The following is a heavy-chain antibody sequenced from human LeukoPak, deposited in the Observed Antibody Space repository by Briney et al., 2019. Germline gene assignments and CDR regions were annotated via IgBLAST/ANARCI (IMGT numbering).Heavy chain of an antibody. D-gene: IGHD3-22*01. CDR1: RFTFSSHA. J-gene: IGHJ4*02. V-gene: IGHV3-23*01. CDR3: AKEDYYDSSGYHPLGY. Sequence: GGSLRLSCAASRFTFSSHAMSWVRQSPEKGLEWVSAISDSGGSTYYADSVKGRFTISRDNSKNTLYLQMNSLRAEDTAVYYCAKEDYYDSSGYHPLGYWGQGTLVTVSS. CDR2: ISDSGGST.